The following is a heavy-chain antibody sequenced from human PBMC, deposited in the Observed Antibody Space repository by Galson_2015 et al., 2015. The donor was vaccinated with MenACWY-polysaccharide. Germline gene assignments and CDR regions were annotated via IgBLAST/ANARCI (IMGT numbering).Heavy chain of an antibody. D-gene: IGHD3-3*01. J-gene: IGHJ6*02. CDR2: ISGSGGST. CDR3: AKDQQGDLWVSRGMDV. V-gene: IGHV3-23*01. Sequence: SLRLSCAASGFTFSSYAMSWVRQAPGKGLEWVSAISGSGGSTYYADSVKGRFTISRDNSKNTLYLQMNSLRAEDTAVYYCAKDQQGDLWVSRGMDVWGQGITVTVSS. CDR1: GFTFSSYA.